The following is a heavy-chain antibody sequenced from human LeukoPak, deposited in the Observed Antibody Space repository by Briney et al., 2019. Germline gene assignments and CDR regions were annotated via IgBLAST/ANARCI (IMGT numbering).Heavy chain of an antibody. Sequence: GGSLRLSCAASGFTFSSYWMHWVRQAPGKGLVWVSRINSDGSSTSYADSVKGRFTISRDNPKNTLYLQMNSLRAEDTAVYYCASIDDYYGSGKTDFWGQGILVTVSS. V-gene: IGHV3-74*01. CDR2: INSDGSST. D-gene: IGHD3-10*01. J-gene: IGHJ4*02. CDR1: GFTFSSYW. CDR3: ASIDDYYGSGKTDF.